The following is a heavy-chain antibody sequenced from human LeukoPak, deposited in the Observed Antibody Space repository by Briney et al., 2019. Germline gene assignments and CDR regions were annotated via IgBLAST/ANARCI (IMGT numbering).Heavy chain of an antibody. Sequence: PGGSLRLSCAASGFTFSSYAMSWVRQAPGKGLEWVSAISGSGGSTYYADSVKGRFTISRDNSKNTLYLQMNSLRAEDTAVYYCAKLKLWPDYYYMDVWGKGTTVTVSS. V-gene: IGHV3-23*01. J-gene: IGHJ6*03. D-gene: IGHD5-18*01. CDR3: AKLKLWPDYYYMDV. CDR1: GFTFSSYA. CDR2: ISGSGGST.